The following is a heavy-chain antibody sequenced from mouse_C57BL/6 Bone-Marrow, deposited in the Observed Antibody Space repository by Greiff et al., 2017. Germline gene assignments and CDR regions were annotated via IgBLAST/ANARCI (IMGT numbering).Heavy chain of an antibody. CDR1: GFTFSSYG. V-gene: IGHV5-6*01. CDR3: ARHPFAY. J-gene: IGHJ3*01. CDR2: ISSGGSYT. Sequence: EVKVVESGGDLVKPGGSLKLSCAASGFTFSSYGMSWVRQTPDKRLEWVATISSGGSYTYSPDSVKGRFTISRDNAKNTLYLQMSSLKSEDTAMYYCARHPFAYWGQGTLVTVSA.